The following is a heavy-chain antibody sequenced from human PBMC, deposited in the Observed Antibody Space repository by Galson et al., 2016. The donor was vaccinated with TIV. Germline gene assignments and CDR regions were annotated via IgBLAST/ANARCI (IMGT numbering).Heavy chain of an antibody. V-gene: IGHV3-23*01. Sequence: SLRLSCAASGFTFSSYAMTWVRQAPGKGLEWISSISGSGDSTYYADSVKGRFTISRDNSKNTLFLQMNSLRAEDTAIYYCTKVPSSGFSYYYGLDVWGQGTTVIVSS. CDR3: TKVPSSGFSYYYGLDV. CDR2: ISGSGDST. CDR1: GFTFSSYA. D-gene: IGHD3-22*01. J-gene: IGHJ6*02.